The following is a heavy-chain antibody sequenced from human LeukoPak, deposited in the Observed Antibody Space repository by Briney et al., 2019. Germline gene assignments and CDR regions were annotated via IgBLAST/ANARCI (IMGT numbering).Heavy chain of an antibody. Sequence: SETLSLTCNVSGYSISSGYFWGWVRQPPGKGLEWIGEINHSGSTNYNPSLKSRVTISVDTSKNQFSLKLSSVTAADTAVYYCARQRPYNIRGPFDYWGQGTLVTVSS. CDR2: INHSGST. D-gene: IGHD3-10*01. V-gene: IGHV4-38-2*02. CDR3: ARQRPYNIRGPFDY. CDR1: GYSISSGYF. J-gene: IGHJ4*02.